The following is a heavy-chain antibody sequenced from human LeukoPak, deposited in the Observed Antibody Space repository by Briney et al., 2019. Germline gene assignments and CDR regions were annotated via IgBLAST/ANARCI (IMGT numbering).Heavy chain of an antibody. J-gene: IGHJ4*02. CDR2: ISASTTST. CDR1: GFTFSSYA. D-gene: IGHD6-13*01. Sequence: GGSLRLSCAASGFTFSSYAMSWVRQAPGKGLEWVSGISASTTSTHYADSVRGRFTISRDNSKNILYLQMNSLRAEDTAVYYCAEDRGSTWVQVAYWGQGTLVTVSS. CDR3: AEDRGSTWVQVAY. V-gene: IGHV3-23*01.